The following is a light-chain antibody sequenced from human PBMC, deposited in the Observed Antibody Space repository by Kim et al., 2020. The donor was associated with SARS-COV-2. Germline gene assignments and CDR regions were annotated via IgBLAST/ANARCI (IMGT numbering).Light chain of an antibody. CDR1: QDIGTY. J-gene: IGKJ4*01. CDR3: QKYNSAPLT. V-gene: IGKV1-27*01. CDR2: AAS. Sequence: DLQMTQSPSSLSASVGDKVTIPCRASQDIGTYLAWYQQKPGKIPKVVIYAASTLQSGVPSRFSGSGSGTDFTLTINGLQPEDVATYYCQKYNSAPLTFGGGTKVDIK.